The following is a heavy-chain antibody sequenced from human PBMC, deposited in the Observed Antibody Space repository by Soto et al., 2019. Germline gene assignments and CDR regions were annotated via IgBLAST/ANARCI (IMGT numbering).Heavy chain of an antibody. D-gene: IGHD2-15*01. CDR1: GFTVSSNY. J-gene: IGHJ6*03. CDR2: IYGGGST. Sequence: GGSLRLSCAASGFTVSSNYMSWVRQAPGKGLEWVSVIYGGGSTYYADSVKGRFTISRDNSKNTLYLQMNSLRAEDTAVYYCARDGGVRGSYYYYYYMDVWGKGTTVTVSS. CDR3: ARDGGVRGSYYYYYYMDV. V-gene: IGHV3-66*01.